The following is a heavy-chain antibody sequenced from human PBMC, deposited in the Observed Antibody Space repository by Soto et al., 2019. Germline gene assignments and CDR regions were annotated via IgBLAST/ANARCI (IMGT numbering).Heavy chain of an antibody. J-gene: IGHJ3*02. V-gene: IGHV1-58*02. D-gene: IGHD1-26*01. CDR2: IVADSGNT. CDR1: GFTFSHSA. CDR3: ARGSGSGSYHDAFDI. Sequence: SVKVSCKASGFTFSHSAMQWVRQARGQRLEWIGWIVADSGNTNYAQKLQERVTMSTDTSTSTAYMELRSLRSDDTAVYYCARGSGSGSYHDAFDIWGQGTMVTVSS.